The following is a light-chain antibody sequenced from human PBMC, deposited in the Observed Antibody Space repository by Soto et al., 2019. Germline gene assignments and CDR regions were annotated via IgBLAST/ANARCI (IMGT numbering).Light chain of an antibody. CDR3: QQYYSSPWT. CDR2: WAS. J-gene: IGKJ1*01. V-gene: IGKV4-1*01. Sequence: DIVMTQSPDSLSVSLGERATINCKSSQSVLYSSNNKHYLTWYQQKPAQPPKLLIYWASTRESGVPDRFSGSGSGTDFTLTTSSLQAEDVAVYYCQQYYSSPWTFGQGTKVEIK. CDR1: QSVLYSSNNKHY.